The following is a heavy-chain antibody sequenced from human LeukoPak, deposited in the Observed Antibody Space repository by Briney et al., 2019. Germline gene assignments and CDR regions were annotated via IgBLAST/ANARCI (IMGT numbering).Heavy chain of an antibody. Sequence: GGSLRLSCAASGFTFSHYAMHWVRQAPGKGLDWVSVISYDSRNRHYADSVKGRFTISRDNSKNTLYLQMNSLRAEDTAVYYCARDHAVAGYRGFFDYWGQGTLVTVSS. D-gene: IGHD6-19*01. V-gene: IGHV3-30*04. CDR2: ISYDSRNR. CDR1: GFTFSHYA. J-gene: IGHJ4*02. CDR3: ARDHAVAGYRGFFDY.